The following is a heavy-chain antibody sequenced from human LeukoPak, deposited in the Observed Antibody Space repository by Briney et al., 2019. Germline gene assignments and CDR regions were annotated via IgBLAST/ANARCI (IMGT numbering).Heavy chain of an antibody. CDR1: GGSISSYY. Sequence: SETLSLTCTVSGGSISSYYWSWIRQPPGKGLEWIGYIYYSGGTNYNPSLKSRVTMSIDTSKNQFSLKLSSVTAADTAVYYCARAVRGTYSSFDYWGQGTLSPSPQ. CDR2: IYYSGGT. J-gene: IGHJ4*02. CDR3: ARAVRGTYSSFDY. D-gene: IGHD1-26*01. V-gene: IGHV4-59*12.